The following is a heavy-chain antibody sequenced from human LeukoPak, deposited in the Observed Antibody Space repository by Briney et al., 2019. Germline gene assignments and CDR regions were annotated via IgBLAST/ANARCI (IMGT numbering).Heavy chain of an antibody. V-gene: IGHV4-31*03. CDR1: GGSISSGGYY. J-gene: IGHJ4*02. Sequence: SETLSLTCTVSGGSISSGGYYWSWIRQHPGKGLEWIGYIYYSGSTYYNPSLKSRVTISVDTSKNQFSLKLSSVTAADTAVYYCARDRRQQPPTSLLRFLDRRFPDQFDYWGQGTLVTVSS. CDR2: IYYSGST. CDR3: ARDRRQQPPTSLLRFLDRRFPDQFDY. D-gene: IGHD3-3*01.